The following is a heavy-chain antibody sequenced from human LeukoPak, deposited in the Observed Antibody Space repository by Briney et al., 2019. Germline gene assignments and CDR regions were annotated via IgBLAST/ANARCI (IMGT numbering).Heavy chain of an antibody. CDR3: ARNRDGYNSFDY. J-gene: IGHJ4*02. CDR1: GGSINNGGYY. V-gene: IGHV4-31*03. CDR2: IYYSGSS. D-gene: IGHD5-24*01. Sequence: SETLSLTCTVSGGSINNGGYYWSWIRQHPGRGLEWIGYIYYSGSSYYNPSLRSRVTISVDTSKNHFSLKLSSVTAADTAVYYCARNRDGYNSFDYWGQGTLVTVSS.